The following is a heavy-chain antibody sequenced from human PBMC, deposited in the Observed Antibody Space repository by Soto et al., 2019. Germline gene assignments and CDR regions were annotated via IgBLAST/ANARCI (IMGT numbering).Heavy chain of an antibody. V-gene: IGHV1-18*01. Sequence: QVQLVQSGAEVKKPGASVTVSCKVSGYTFTSYGISWVRQAPGQGLEWMGWISTSNGNTNYAQKLQGRVTMTTDTSTSTAYMELRSLRSDDTAVYYCARDVGNGYGYGYGYWGQATLVTVSS. J-gene: IGHJ4*02. CDR2: ISTSNGNT. D-gene: IGHD5-18*01. CDR1: GYTFTSYG. CDR3: ARDVGNGYGYGYGY.